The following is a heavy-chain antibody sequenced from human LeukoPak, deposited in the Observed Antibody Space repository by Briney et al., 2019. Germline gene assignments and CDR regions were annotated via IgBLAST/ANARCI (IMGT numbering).Heavy chain of an antibody. Sequence: GASVKVSCKASGYTFTSYYMHWVRQAPGQGLEWMGIINPSGGSTSYAQKFQGRVTMTRDMSTSTVYMELSSLRSEDTAVYYCARDISVKGPIVVVEGDAFDIWGQGTMVTVSS. D-gene: IGHD3-22*01. V-gene: IGHV1-46*01. CDR3: ARDISVKGPIVVVEGDAFDI. J-gene: IGHJ3*02. CDR1: GYTFTSYY. CDR2: INPSGGST.